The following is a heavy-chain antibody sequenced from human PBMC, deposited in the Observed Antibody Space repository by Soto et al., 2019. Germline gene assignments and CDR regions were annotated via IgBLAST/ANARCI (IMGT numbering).Heavy chain of an antibody. CDR3: ARVINQQLVGTGDY. D-gene: IGHD6-13*01. V-gene: IGHV3-21*01. J-gene: IGHJ4*02. CDR1: GFTFSTYT. Sequence: EVQLVESGGGLVKHGGSLRLSCAASGFTFSTYTMKWVRQAPGKGLEWVSSISSGSSYIYYADSVRGRFTLSRDNAKNSLFLQMSSRRAEDTARYYCARVINQQLVGTGDYWGQGTLVTVSS. CDR2: ISSGSSYI.